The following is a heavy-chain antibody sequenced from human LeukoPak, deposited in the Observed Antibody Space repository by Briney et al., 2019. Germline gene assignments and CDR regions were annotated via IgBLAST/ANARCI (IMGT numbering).Heavy chain of an antibody. V-gene: IGHV3-7*01. D-gene: IGHD3-10*01. CDR3: ARESYGSGSNAFDI. Sequence: GGSLRLSCAASGFTFSSYCMSWVRQAPGKGLEWVANIKQDGSEKYYVDSVKGRFTISRDNAKNSLYLQMNSLRAEDTAVYYCARESYGSGSNAFDIWGQGTMVTVSS. J-gene: IGHJ3*02. CDR2: IKQDGSEK. CDR1: GFTFSSYC.